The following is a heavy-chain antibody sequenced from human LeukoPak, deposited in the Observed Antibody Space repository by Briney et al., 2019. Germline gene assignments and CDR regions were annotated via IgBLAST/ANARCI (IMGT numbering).Heavy chain of an antibody. V-gene: IGHV1-2*02. CDR2: INPNGGGT. J-gene: IGHJ4*02. D-gene: IGHD2-8*01. CDR1: GYTFTDYY. Sequence: GASVKVSCKASGYTFTDYYMEWVRQAPGQGLEWMGWINPNGGGTNYAQKFQGRVTMTRDTSISTAYMELSRPRSDDTAVYYCARVRSYCTNGVCYWDLDYWGQGTLVTVSS. CDR3: ARVRSYCTNGVCYWDLDY.